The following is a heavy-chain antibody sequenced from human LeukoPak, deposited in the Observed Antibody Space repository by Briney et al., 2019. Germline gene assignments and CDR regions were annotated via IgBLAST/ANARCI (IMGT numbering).Heavy chain of an antibody. CDR2: IHPNGGNT. V-gene: IGHV1-2*02. CDR1: GYTFTGFY. D-gene: IGHD6-13*01. Sequence: GASVKVSCKASGYTFTGFYMHWVRQAPGQGLEWMGWIHPNGGNTIYAQNFKDRVTITRETSISTTYMELRRLTPDDTAFYYCARDFGTNIRAAADVWGQGTLVIVSS. J-gene: IGHJ4*02. CDR3: ARDFGTNIRAAADV.